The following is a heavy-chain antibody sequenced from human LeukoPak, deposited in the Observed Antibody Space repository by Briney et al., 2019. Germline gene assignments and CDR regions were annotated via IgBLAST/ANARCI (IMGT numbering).Heavy chain of an antibody. CDR3: ASNSSGWYYDDY. Sequence: KSGGSLRLSCAASGFTFSSYSMNRVRQAPGKGLEWVSSISSSSSYIYYADSVKGRFTISRDNTKNSLYLQMNSLRAEDTAVYYCASNSSGWYYDDYWGQGTLVTVSS. D-gene: IGHD6-19*01. J-gene: IGHJ4*02. V-gene: IGHV3-21*01. CDR2: ISSSSSYI. CDR1: GFTFSSYS.